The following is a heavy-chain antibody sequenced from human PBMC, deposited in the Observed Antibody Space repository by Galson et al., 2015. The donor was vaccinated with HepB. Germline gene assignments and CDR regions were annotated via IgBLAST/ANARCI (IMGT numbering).Heavy chain of an antibody. J-gene: IGHJ4*02. D-gene: IGHD5-12*01. CDR2: IKEDGSIK. Sequence: SLRLSCAASGFMFSGHWMNWVRQAPGKGLEWVANIKEDGSIKHYVDSVTGRFTISRDNARNLLYLQMNGLRAEDTAVYFCARNRGYETFDYWGQGALVTVSS. V-gene: IGHV3-7*03. CDR1: GFMFSGHW. CDR3: ARNRGYETFDY.